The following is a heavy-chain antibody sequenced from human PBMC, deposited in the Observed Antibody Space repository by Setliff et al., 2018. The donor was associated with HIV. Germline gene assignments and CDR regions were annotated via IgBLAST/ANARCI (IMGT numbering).Heavy chain of an antibody. CDR3: TSDITAAGKGGN. V-gene: IGHV1-18*01. CDR1: INDFSSQS. J-gene: IGHJ1*01. Sequence: ASVKVSCKAFINDFSSQSFSWVRQAPGQGLEWMGWISAYNGNRRYRQTFQDRLNMTTETSTSTAYLELRNLRSDDTAVYFCTSDITAAGKGGNWGQGTLVTVSS. CDR2: ISAYNGNR. D-gene: IGHD6-13*01.